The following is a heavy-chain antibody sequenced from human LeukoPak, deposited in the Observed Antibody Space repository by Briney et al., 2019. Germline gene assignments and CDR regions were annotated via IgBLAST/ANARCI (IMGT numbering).Heavy chain of an antibody. Sequence: PGGSLRLSCAASGFTFSSYAMHWVRQAPGKGLEWVAVISYDGSNKYYADSVKGRFTISRDNSKNTLYLQMNSLRAEDTAVYYCAKDRYDSSGYALDYWGQGTLVTVSS. CDR2: ISYDGSNK. CDR1: GFTFSSYA. D-gene: IGHD3-22*01. V-gene: IGHV3-30-3*01. J-gene: IGHJ4*02. CDR3: AKDRYDSSGYALDY.